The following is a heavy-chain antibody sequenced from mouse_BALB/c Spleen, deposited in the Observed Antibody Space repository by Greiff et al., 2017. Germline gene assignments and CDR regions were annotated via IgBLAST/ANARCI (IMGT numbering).Heavy chain of an antibody. Sequence: VQLQESAAELARPGASVKMSCKASGYTFTSYTMHWVKQRPGQGLEWIGYINPSSGYTEYNQKFKDKTTLTADKSSSTAYMQLSSLTSEDSAVYYCAREGTTVVAERGFAYWGQGTLVTVSA. CDR3: AREGTTVVAERGFAY. V-gene: IGHV1-4*02. CDR2: INPSSGYT. CDR1: GYTFTSYT. D-gene: IGHD1-1*01. J-gene: IGHJ3*01.